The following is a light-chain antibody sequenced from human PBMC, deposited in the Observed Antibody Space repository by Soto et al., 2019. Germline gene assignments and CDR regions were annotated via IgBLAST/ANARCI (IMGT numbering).Light chain of an antibody. Sequence: QAVVTQEPSFSVSPGRTVTLTCGLSSGSVSTSYYPSWYQQTPGQAPRTIIYSTNTRSSGVPDRFSCSILGNKAALTITGAQADDESDYYCVLYMGSGIWVFGGGTKLTVL. V-gene: IGLV8-61*01. J-gene: IGLJ3*02. CDR2: STN. CDR1: SGSVSTSYY. CDR3: VLYMGSGIWV.